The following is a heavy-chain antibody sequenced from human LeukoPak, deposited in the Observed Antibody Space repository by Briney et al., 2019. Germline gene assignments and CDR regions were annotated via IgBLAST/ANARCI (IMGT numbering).Heavy chain of an antibody. CDR1: GFTFDDYA. Sequence: PGRSLRLSCAASGFTFDDYAMHWVRQAPGKGLEWVSGISWNSGSIGYADSVKGRFTISRDNAKNSLYLQMNSLRAEDTALYYCAKELEDSSGWFDYWGQGTLVTVSS. CDR2: ISWNSGSI. CDR3: AKELEDSSGWFDY. D-gene: IGHD6-19*01. J-gene: IGHJ4*02. V-gene: IGHV3-9*01.